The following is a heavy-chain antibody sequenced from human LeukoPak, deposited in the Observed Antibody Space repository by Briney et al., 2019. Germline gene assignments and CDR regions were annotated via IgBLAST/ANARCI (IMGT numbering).Heavy chain of an antibody. Sequence: SVKVSCKASGGTFSIYAISWVRQAPGQGLEWMGRIIPILGIANYAQKFQGRVTITADKSTSTAYMELSSLRSEDTAVYYCARDRDSSGYYYSAYWGQGTLVTVSS. CDR2: IIPILGIA. V-gene: IGHV1-69*04. D-gene: IGHD3-22*01. J-gene: IGHJ4*02. CDR3: ARDRDSSGYYYSAY. CDR1: GGTFSIYA.